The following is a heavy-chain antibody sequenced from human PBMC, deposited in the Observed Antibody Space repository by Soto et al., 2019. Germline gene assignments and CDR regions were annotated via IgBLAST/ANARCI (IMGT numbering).Heavy chain of an antibody. D-gene: IGHD3-22*01. V-gene: IGHV3-30-3*01. CDR1: GFTFSSYA. CDR3: ARDFYYYDSSGYYRESNWFDP. Sequence: GGSLRLSCAASGFTFSSYAMHWVRQAPGKGLEWVAVISYDGSNKYYADSVKGRFTISRDNSKNTLYLQMNSLRAEDTAVYYCARDFYYYDSSGYYRESNWFDPWGQGTLVTVSS. CDR2: ISYDGSNK. J-gene: IGHJ5*02.